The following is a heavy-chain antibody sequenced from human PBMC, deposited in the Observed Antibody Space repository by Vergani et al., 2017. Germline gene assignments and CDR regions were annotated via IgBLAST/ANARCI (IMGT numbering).Heavy chain of an antibody. CDR1: GFTSSYYG. Sequence: QVHLVESGVGVVQPGRSLRLSCVVSGFTSSYYGMHWVRQAPGKGLEWVAVISYDGTQKYYADSVKGRFTISRDNSKSTLYLQMNSLRTEDTAVYYCARTYYDSSGYYFRPPQGDYWGQGTLVTVSS. CDR2: ISYDGTQK. D-gene: IGHD3-22*01. CDR3: ARTYYDSSGYYFRPPQGDY. V-gene: IGHV3-30*03. J-gene: IGHJ4*02.